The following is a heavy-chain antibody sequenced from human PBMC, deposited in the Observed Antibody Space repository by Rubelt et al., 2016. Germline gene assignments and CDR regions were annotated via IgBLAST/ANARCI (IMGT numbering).Heavy chain of an antibody. CDR2: IYYSGIT. Sequence: QLQLQESGPGLVKPSETLSLTCSVSGGFISGSDYYWGCIRQPPGKGLEWIGSIYYSGITHYSPSLKSRAAISIDTSNKQFSLSLTLVTATETAVYYCAREVGARQGSVYWGQGTLVTVSS. J-gene: IGHJ4*02. D-gene: IGHD6-6*01. V-gene: IGHV4-39*07. CDR3: AREVGARQGSVY. CDR1: GGFISGSDYY.